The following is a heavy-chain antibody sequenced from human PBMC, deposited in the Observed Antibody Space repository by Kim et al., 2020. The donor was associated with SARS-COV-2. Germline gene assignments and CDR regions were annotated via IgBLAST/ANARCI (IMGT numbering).Heavy chain of an antibody. CDR3: ARAPYGSGKGVDY. V-gene: IGHV3-74*01. Sequence: SYAASVKGRFTISRDNAKNTLYLQMNSLRAEDTAVYYCARAPYGSGKGVDYWGQGTLVTVSS. D-gene: IGHD3-10*01. J-gene: IGHJ4*02.